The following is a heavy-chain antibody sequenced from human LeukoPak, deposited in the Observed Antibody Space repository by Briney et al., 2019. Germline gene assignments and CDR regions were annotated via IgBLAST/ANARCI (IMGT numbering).Heavy chain of an antibody. V-gene: IGHV3-11*04. CDR2: ISSSGSTI. Sequence: GGSLRLSCAASGFTFSDYCMSWIRQAPGKGLEWVSYISSSGSTIYYADSVKGRFTISRDNAKNSLYLQMNSLRAEDTAVYYCARDESTTATYFDYWGQGTLVTVSS. CDR1: GFTFSDYC. CDR3: ARDESTTATYFDY. J-gene: IGHJ4*02. D-gene: IGHD4-17*01.